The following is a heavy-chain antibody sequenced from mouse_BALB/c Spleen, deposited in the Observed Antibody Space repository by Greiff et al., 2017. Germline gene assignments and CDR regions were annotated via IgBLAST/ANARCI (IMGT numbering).Heavy chain of an antibody. CDR1: GFNIKDYY. CDR3: NAGHYYAMDY. J-gene: IGHJ4*01. Sequence: DVQLQESGAELVRSGASVKLSCTASGFNIKDYYMHWVKQRPEQGLEWIGWIDPENGDTEYAPKFQGKATMTADTSSNTAYLQLSSLTSEDTAVYYCNAGHYYAMDYWGQGTSVTVSS. V-gene: IGHV14-4*02. CDR2: IDPENGDT.